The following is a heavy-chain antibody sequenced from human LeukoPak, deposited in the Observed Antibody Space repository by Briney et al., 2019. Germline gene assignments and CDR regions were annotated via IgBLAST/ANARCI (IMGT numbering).Heavy chain of an antibody. Sequence: GGSLRLSCAASGFTFSSYAMHWVHQAPGKGLEWVSAISGSGGSTYYADSVKGRFTISRDNSKNTLHLQMNSLRAEDTAVYYCAKSPAVDAAFDIWGQGTMVTVSS. CDR1: GFTFSSYA. V-gene: IGHV3-23*01. CDR2: ISGSGGST. D-gene: IGHD4-23*01. CDR3: AKSPAVDAAFDI. J-gene: IGHJ3*02.